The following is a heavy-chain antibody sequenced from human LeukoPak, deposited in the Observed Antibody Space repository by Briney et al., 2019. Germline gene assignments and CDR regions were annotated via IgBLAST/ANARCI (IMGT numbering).Heavy chain of an antibody. J-gene: IGHJ4*02. CDR1: GFTFSSYS. V-gene: IGHV3-21*01. Sequence: PGGSLRLSCAASGFTFSSYSMNWVRQAPGEGLEWFSSISSSSSYIYYADSAKGRFTIPRDNAKNSLYLQMNSLRAEDAAVYYCAGPRSGDKNKGYYFDYWGQGTLVTVSS. CDR3: AGPRSGDKNKGYYFDY. CDR2: ISSSSSYI. D-gene: IGHD6-19*01.